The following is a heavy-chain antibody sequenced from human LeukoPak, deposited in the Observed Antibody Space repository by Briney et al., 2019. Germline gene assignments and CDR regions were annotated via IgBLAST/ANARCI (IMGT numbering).Heavy chain of an antibody. V-gene: IGHV3-23*01. J-gene: IGHJ4*02. CDR1: GFTFSSYA. D-gene: IGHD3-22*01. CDR2: ISGSGGST. CDR3: AKAWYYYDSSGYYYSDY. Sequence: GGSLRLSCAASGFTFSSYAMSWVRQAPGKGLEWVSAISGSGGSTYYADSVKGRFTISRDNSKNTLYLQMNSLRAEDTAVHYCAKAWYYYDSSGYYYSDYWGQGTLVTVSS.